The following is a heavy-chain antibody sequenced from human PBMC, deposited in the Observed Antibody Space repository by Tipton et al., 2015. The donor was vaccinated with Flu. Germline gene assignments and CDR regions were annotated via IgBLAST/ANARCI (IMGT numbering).Heavy chain of an antibody. Sequence: GLVKPSETLSLTCIVSGDSINSYFWSWIRQPPGKGLEWIGAISHSGSTYYKPSLKSRVTISLDTFQNQFSLKLNSVTAADTAVNYCSRSTYYYGSGSSDFWGQGTLLTVSS. J-gene: IGHJ4*02. CDR3: SRSTYYYGSGSSDF. CDR2: ISHSGST. CDR1: GDSINSYF. V-gene: IGHV4-59*08. D-gene: IGHD3-10*01.